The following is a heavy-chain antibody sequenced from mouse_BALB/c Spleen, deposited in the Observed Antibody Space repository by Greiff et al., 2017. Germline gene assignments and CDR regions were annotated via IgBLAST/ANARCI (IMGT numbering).Heavy chain of an antibody. CDR3: ARRGDGFDY. Sequence: EVQVVESGGGLVKPGGSLKLSCAASGFAFSSYDMSWVRQTPEKRLEWVAYISSGGGSTYYPDTVKGRFTISRDNAKNTLYLQMSSLKSEDTAMYYCARRGDGFDYWGQGTTLTVSS. J-gene: IGHJ2*01. CDR2: ISSGGGST. V-gene: IGHV5-12-1*01. CDR1: GFAFSSYD.